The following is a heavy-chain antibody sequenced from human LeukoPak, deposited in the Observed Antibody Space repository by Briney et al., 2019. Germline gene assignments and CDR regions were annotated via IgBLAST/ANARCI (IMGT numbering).Heavy chain of an antibody. D-gene: IGHD1-26*01. V-gene: IGHV3-53*01. CDR1: GFTVSSNY. Sequence: GGSLRLSCAASGFTVSSNYMSWVRQAPGKGLEWVSVIYSGGSTYYADSVKGRFTISRDNPKNTLYLQMNSLRAEDTAVYYCARDHGYSGLDYWGQGTLVTVSS. J-gene: IGHJ4*02. CDR3: ARDHGYSGLDY. CDR2: IYSGGST.